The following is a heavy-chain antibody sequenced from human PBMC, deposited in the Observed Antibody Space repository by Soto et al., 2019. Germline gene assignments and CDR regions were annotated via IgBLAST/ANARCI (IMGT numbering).Heavy chain of an antibody. V-gene: IGHV1-69*04. CDR3: ARDDRYCSSTSCPPGDY. CDR1: GGTFSSYT. Sequence: ASVKVSCKASGGTFSSYTISWVRQAPGQGLEWMGRIIPILGIANYAQKFQGRVTITADKSTSTAYMELSSLRSEDTAVYYCARDDRYCSSTSCPPGDYWGQGTLVTVSS. J-gene: IGHJ4*02. CDR2: IIPILGIA. D-gene: IGHD2-2*01.